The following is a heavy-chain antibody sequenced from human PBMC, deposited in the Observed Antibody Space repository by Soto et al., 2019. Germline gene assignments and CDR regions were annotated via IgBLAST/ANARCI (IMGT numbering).Heavy chain of an antibody. J-gene: IGHJ2*01. D-gene: IGHD3-16*01. CDR2: ISYDGKQT. Sequence: GSLRLSCVASGFTVSSCAMTWVRQAPGKGLEWVAVISYDGKQTYYADSVKGRFTISKDKSKRTLFLQMNSLRVDDTAVYYCARDGWGSNWYFDLWGRGTLVTVSS. CDR1: GFTVSSCA. V-gene: IGHV3-30*03. CDR3: ARDGWGSNWYFDL.